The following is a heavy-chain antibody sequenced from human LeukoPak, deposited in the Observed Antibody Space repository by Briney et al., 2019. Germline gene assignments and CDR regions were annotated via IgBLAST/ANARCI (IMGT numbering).Heavy chain of an antibody. J-gene: IGHJ6*02. Sequence: SVKVSCKASGGTFSSYAISWVRQAPGQGLEWMGRIIPILGIANYAQKFQGRVTITADKSTSTAYMELSSLRSEDTAVYYCACRWEFGEFYYYYYGMDVWGQGTTVTVSS. CDR1: GGTFSSYA. CDR3: ACRWEFGEFYYYYYGMDV. D-gene: IGHD3-10*01. V-gene: IGHV1-69*04. CDR2: IIPILGIA.